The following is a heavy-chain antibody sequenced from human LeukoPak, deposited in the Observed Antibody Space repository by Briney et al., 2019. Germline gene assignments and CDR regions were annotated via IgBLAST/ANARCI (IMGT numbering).Heavy chain of an antibody. CDR3: AKDRSRYYYDSSGQATDAFDI. CDR2: ISGSGGST. J-gene: IGHJ3*02. V-gene: IGHV3-23*01. Sequence: GGSLRLSCAASGFTFSSYGMSWVRQAPGKGREWVSAISGSGGSTYYTDSVKGRFTISTDNPKNTLYLQMNSLRAEDTAVYYCAKDRSRYYYDSSGQATDAFDIWGQGTMVTVFS. CDR1: GFTFSSYG. D-gene: IGHD3-22*01.